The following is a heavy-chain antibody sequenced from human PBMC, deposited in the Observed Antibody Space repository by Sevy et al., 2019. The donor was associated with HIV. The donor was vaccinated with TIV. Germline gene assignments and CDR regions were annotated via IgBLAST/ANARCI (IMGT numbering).Heavy chain of an antibody. Sequence: GGSLRLSCAASGFSFSDYSMIWVRQAPGKGLECVSSISSSGNYIYYADSVKGRFTISRDNDKNSLYLQMNSLRAEDTAVFYCARDALFGEISYISGWFDPWGQGTLVTVSS. D-gene: IGHD3-10*01. V-gene: IGHV3-21*01. CDR1: GFSFSDYS. CDR2: ISSSGNYI. CDR3: ARDALFGEISYISGWFDP. J-gene: IGHJ5*02.